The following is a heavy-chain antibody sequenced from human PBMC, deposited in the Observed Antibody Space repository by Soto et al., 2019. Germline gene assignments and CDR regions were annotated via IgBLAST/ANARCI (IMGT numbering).Heavy chain of an antibody. J-gene: IGHJ5*01. CDR2: TYYRSKWYN. V-gene: IGHV6-1*01. D-gene: IGHD1-26*01. CDR3: RRLLGNSWLDS. CDR1: GDSVPTNDAT. Sequence: SQTLSLTGAISGDSVPTNDATWDWIRQSPSRGLEWLGRTYYRSKWYNDYAESVKGRITINPDTFNNQLSLHLNSVTPDDTAVYYCRRLLGNSWLDSWGKATLVTLS.